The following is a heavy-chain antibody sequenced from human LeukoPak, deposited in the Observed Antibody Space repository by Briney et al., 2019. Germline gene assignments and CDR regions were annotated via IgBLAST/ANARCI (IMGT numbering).Heavy chain of an antibody. J-gene: IGHJ4*02. Sequence: GRSLRLSCAASGFTFSSYGMHWVRQAPGKGLEWVAVISYDGSNKYYADSVKGRFTISRDNSQNTLYLQMNSLRAEDTAVYYCAKDPSEGYYYDSSGYYDYWGQGTLVTVSS. V-gene: IGHV3-30*18. D-gene: IGHD3-22*01. CDR3: AKDPSEGYYYDSSGYYDY. CDR1: GFTFSSYG. CDR2: ISYDGSNK.